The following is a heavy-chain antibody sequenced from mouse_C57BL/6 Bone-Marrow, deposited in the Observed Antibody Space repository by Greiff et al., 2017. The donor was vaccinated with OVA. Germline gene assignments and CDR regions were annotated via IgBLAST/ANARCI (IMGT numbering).Heavy chain of an antibody. CDR1: GYTFTDYY. J-gene: IGHJ2*01. Sequence: VQLQQSGPVLVKPGASVKMSCKASGYTFTDYYMNWVKQSHGKSLEWIGVINPYNGGTSYNQKFKGKATLTVDKSSSTAYMELNSLTSEDSAVYYCARWKYYYGPYYFDYWGQGTTLTVSS. CDR2: INPYNGGT. CDR3: ARWKYYYGPYYFDY. V-gene: IGHV1-19*01. D-gene: IGHD1-1*01.